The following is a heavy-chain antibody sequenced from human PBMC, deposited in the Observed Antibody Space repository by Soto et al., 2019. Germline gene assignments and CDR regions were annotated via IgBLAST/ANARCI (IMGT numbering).Heavy chain of an antibody. CDR2: ISGSGGST. CDR1: GFTFSSYA. J-gene: IGHJ3*02. Sequence: EVQLLESGGGLVQPGGSLRLSCAASGFTFSSYAMSWVRQAPGKGLEWVSAISGSGGSTYYADSVKGRFTISRDNSKNALYLQRSSLSAEGTAVYYCAKDECGDYPDAFDIWGQGTMVTVSS. CDR3: AKDECGDYPDAFDI. V-gene: IGHV3-23*01. D-gene: IGHD4-17*01.